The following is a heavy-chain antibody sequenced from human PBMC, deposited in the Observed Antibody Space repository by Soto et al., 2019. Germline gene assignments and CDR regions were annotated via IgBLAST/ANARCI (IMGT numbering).Heavy chain of an antibody. CDR1: GGSISSGSYY. J-gene: IGHJ4*02. D-gene: IGHD6-13*01. V-gene: IGHV4-39*01. Sequence: QLQLQESGPGLVKPSETLSLTCTVSGGSISSGSYYWGWIRQSPGKGLEWIGRIYYRGNTYYNPSLKSRVTISVDTSKHQFSLKMSSVTATDTAVYYCARHKDTSSRYLLPDNWGQGTLVTVSS. CDR2: IYYRGNT. CDR3: ARHKDTSSRYLLPDN.